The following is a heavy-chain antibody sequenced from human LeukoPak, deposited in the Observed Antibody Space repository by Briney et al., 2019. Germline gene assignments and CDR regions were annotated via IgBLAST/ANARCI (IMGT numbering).Heavy chain of an antibody. CDR3: AKSIAELWGYFDY. D-gene: IGHD6-6*01. J-gene: IGHJ4*02. V-gene: IGHV1-69*05. CDR1: GGTFSSYA. CDR2: IIPIFGTA. Sequence: GSSVEVSCTASGGTFSSYAISWVRQAPGQGLGWMGGIIPIFGTANYAQKFQGRVTITTDESTSTAYMELSSLRSEDTAVYYCAKSIAELWGYFDYWGQGTLVTVSS.